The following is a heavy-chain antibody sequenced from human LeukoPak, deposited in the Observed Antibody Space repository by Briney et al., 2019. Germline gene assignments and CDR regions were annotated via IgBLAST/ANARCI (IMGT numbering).Heavy chain of an antibody. CDR3: PLGYCSSTSCPLYFY. Sequence: SETLSLTCAVSGGSISSNSYYWGWIRQPPGKGLEWIGSIYYSGSTYYNPSLKSRVTISVDTSKNQFSLKLSSVTAADTAVYYCPLGYCSSTSCPLYFYWGQGTLVTVSS. CDR1: GGSISSNSYY. D-gene: IGHD2-2*01. J-gene: IGHJ4*02. V-gene: IGHV4-39*01. CDR2: IYYSGST.